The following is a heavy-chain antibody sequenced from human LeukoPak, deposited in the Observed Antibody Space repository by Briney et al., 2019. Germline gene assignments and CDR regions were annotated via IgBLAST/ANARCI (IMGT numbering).Heavy chain of an antibody. CDR2: IDPSDSET. J-gene: IGHJ4*02. V-gene: IGHV5-51*01. CDR1: GYSFTSYW. Sequence: GESLKISCKASGYSFTSYWIGWVRQMPGEGLEWMGIIDPSDSETRYTPSFQGHVTISVDKSLTTAYLQWNSLKASDTAMYYCARQTAMGRSGDYWGQGTLVTVSS. CDR3: ARQTAMGRSGDY. D-gene: IGHD5-18*01.